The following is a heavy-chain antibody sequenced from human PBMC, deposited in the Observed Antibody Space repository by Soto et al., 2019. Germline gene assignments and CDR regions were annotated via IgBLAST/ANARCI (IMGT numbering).Heavy chain of an antibody. J-gene: IGHJ3*02. CDR3: ARVVHSGSPTSDAFDI. D-gene: IGHD3-10*01. CDR1: GGTFSSYA. V-gene: IGHV1-69*12. Sequence: QVQLVQSGAEVKKPGSSVKVSCKASGGTFSSYAISWVRQAPGQGLEWMGGIIPIFGTANYAQKFQGRVTITEDESTSTAYMELSSLRSEDTAVYYCARVVHSGSPTSDAFDIWGQGTMVTVSS. CDR2: IIPIFGTA.